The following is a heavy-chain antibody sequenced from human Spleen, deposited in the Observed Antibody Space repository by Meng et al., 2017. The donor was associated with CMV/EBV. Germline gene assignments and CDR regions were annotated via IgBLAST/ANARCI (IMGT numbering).Heavy chain of an antibody. CDR2: IYFSGST. Sequence: ETLSLTCTVSGGSISSSSYYWGWVRQPPGKGLDWIGSIYFSGSTYNNPSLRSRVSMSVDTSKNQFSLKLTSVTAADTAVYFCARVARTGTTSDWFDPWGQGSLVTVSS. CDR1: GGSISSSSYY. CDR3: ARVARTGTTSDWFDP. J-gene: IGHJ5*02. D-gene: IGHD1-1*01. V-gene: IGHV4-39*07.